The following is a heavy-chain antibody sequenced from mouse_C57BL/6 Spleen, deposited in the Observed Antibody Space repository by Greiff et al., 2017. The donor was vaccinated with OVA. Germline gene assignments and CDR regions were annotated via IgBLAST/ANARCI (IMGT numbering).Heavy chain of an antibody. CDR2: IHPNSGST. V-gene: IGHV1-64*01. Sequence: QVQLQQPGAELVKPGASVKLSCKASGYTFTSYWMHWVKQRPGQGLEWIGMIHPNSGSTNYNEKFKSKDTLTVDKSSSTAYMQLSSLTSEDSAVYYCARGLLGGFAYWGQGTLVTVSA. CDR1: GYTFTSYW. D-gene: IGHD2-13*01. CDR3: ARGLLGGFAY. J-gene: IGHJ3*01.